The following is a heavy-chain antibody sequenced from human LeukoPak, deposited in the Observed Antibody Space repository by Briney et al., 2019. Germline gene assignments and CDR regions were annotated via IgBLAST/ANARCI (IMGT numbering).Heavy chain of an antibody. J-gene: IGHJ4*02. Sequence: SETLSLTCAVYGGSFSGYYWSWIRQPPGKGLEWIGEINHSGSTNYNPSLKSRVTISVDTSKNQFSLKLSSVTAADAAVYYCARAWELPLVYFDYWGQGTLVTVSS. CDR2: INHSGST. CDR3: ARAWELPLVYFDY. CDR1: GGSFSGYY. D-gene: IGHD1-26*01. V-gene: IGHV4-34*01.